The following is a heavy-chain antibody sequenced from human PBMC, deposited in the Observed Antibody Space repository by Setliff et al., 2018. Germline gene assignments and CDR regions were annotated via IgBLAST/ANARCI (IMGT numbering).Heavy chain of an antibody. CDR3: VRGGSAWAWHYQL. D-gene: IGHD3-16*01. CDR1: GGSISGYY. J-gene: IGHJ2*01. CDR2: IHSSGNT. V-gene: IGHV4-59*01. Sequence: KPSETLSLTCTVSGGSISGYYWTWIRQTPEMGLEWIGHIHSSGNTHINPSLGSRVSMSVDTYQNQCSLKVSSMTSADTAVYYCVRGGSAWAWHYQLWGRGVLVTVSS.